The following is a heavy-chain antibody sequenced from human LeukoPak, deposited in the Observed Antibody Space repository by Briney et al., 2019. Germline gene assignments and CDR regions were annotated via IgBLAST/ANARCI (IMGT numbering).Heavy chain of an antibody. CDR3: AKVMQDRSMNMHFDY. J-gene: IGHJ4*02. D-gene: IGHD5-18*01. V-gene: IGHV3-23*01. Sequence: GGSLRLSCAASGFTISNYAMSWVRQAPGKGLEWVSALSDSGASTYYADSVKGRFTVSRDSSKNMLNLQMNSLRAEDTAVYYCAKVMQDRSMNMHFDYWGPGTQVTVSS. CDR1: GFTISNYA. CDR2: LSDSGAST.